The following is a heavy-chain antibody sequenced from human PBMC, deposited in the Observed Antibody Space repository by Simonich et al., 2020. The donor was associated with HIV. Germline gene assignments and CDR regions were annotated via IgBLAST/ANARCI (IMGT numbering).Heavy chain of an antibody. D-gene: IGHD5-12*01. CDR1: GGSIGSSIYY. Sequence: QLQLQESGPGLVKPSETLSLTCTVSGGSIGSSIYYWGWIRQPPGKGLEGIGSIYYRWSNYYNPSLKSRVTISVDTSKNQFSLKLSSVTAADTAVYYCARHESGYDSPNDYWGQGTLVTVSS. CDR2: IYYRWSN. CDR3: ARHESGYDSPNDY. J-gene: IGHJ4*02. V-gene: IGHV4-39*01.